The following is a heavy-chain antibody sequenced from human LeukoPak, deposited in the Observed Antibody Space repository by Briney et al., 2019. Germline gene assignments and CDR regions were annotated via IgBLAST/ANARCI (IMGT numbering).Heavy chain of an antibody. V-gene: IGHV7-4-1*02. CDR1: GYTFTSYA. Sequence: ASVKVSCKASGYTFTSYAINWVRQAPGQGLEWMGWINTNTGDPTYAQGFTGRFVFSLDTSVSTAYLQISSLKAEDTAVYYCAILYCSGGSCSTTYYYYGMDVWGQGTTVTVSS. J-gene: IGHJ6*02. CDR2: INTNTGDP. CDR3: AILYCSGGSCSTTYYYYGMDV. D-gene: IGHD2-15*01.